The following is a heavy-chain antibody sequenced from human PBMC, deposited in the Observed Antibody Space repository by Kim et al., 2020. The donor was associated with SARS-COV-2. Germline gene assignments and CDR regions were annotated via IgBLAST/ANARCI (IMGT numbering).Heavy chain of an antibody. CDR1: GFTFSSYA. J-gene: IGHJ6*04. CDR3: AKVVTNVLRFLDYSYYYGMEV. CDR2: ISGSGGST. Sequence: GGSLRLSCAASGFTFSSYAMSWVRQAPGKGLEWVSAISGSGGSTYYADSVKGRFTISRDNSKKTLYLQMNSLRAEDTAVYYCAKVVTNVLRFLDYSYYYGMEVWGKGTTVTVSS. V-gene: IGHV3-23*01. D-gene: IGHD3-3*01.